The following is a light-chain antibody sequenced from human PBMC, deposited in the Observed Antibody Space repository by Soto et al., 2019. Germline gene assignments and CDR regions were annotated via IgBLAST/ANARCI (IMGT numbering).Light chain of an antibody. CDR2: EVS. CDR3: GSYTTSSTRV. V-gene: IGLV2-14*01. CDR1: SSDVGIYNY. J-gene: IGLJ1*01. Sequence: QSVLAQPASVSESPGQSIAISCTGSSSDVGIYNYVSWYQQHPGKVPKLIIYEVSNRPSGVSNRFSGSKSGNTASLTISGLQAEDEADYYCGSYTTSSTRVFGTGTKVTVL.